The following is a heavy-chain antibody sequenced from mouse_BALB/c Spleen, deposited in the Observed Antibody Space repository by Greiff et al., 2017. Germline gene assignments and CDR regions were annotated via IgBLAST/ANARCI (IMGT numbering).Heavy chain of an antibody. J-gene: IGHJ3*01. D-gene: IGHD2-4*01. Sequence: EVQVVESGPSLVKPSQTLSLTCSVTGDSITSGYWNWIRKFPGNKLEYMGYISYSGSTYYNPSLKSRISITRDTSKNQYYLQLNSVTTEDTATYYCASWGYDYDEAWFAYWGQGTLVTVSA. CDR3: ASWGYDYDEAWFAY. CDR1: GDSITSGY. V-gene: IGHV3-8*02. CDR2: ISYSGST.